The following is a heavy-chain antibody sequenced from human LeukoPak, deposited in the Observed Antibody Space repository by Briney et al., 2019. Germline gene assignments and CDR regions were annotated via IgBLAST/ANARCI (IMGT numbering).Heavy chain of an antibody. CDR2: MSGSGGRT. D-gene: IGHD2-15*01. CDR3: AKWGCSGGSCYPFDY. V-gene: IGHV3-23*01. Sequence: GGSLRLSCAASGFTFNTYAMSWVRQAPGKGLEWVSAMSGSGGRTYYADSVKGRFTISRDNTKNTLYLQMNSLRAEDTAVYYCAKWGCSGGSCYPFDYWGQGTLVTVSS. J-gene: IGHJ4*02. CDR1: GFTFNTYA.